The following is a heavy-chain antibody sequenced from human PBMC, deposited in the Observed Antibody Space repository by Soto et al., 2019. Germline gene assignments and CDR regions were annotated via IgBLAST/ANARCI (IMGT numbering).Heavy chain of an antibody. CDR1: GGSITSGGYC. Sequence: SLTCTVSGGSITSGGYCWTLIRQHPVKGLEWMGRIYYSGSTSYNPSLKSRVTISVDTSKNQFSLKLSSVTAADTAVYYCARHTPAISISDHWGQGTLVTVSS. V-gene: IGHV4-30-2*03. J-gene: IGHJ4*02. CDR2: IYYSGST. D-gene: IGHD2-15*01. CDR3: ARHTPAISISDH.